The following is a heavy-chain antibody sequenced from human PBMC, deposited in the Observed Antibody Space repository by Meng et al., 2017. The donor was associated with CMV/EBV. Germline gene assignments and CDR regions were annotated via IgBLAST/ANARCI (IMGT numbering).Heavy chain of an antibody. CDR1: GYD. D-gene: IGHD2-2*01. CDR2: INHSGST. CDR3: ARGGGYCSSTSCYQRRYWYFDL. V-gene: IGHV4-34*01. Sequence: GYDWGWIRQPPGKGLEWIGDINHSGSTNYNPSLKSRVTISVDTSKNQFSLKLSSVTAADTAVYSCARGGGYCSSTSCYQRRYWYFDLWGRGTLVTVSS. J-gene: IGHJ2*01.